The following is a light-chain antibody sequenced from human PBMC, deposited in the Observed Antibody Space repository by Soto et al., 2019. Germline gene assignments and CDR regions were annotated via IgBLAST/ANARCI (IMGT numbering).Light chain of an antibody. J-gene: IGKJ2*01. CDR2: GAS. CDR3: QQYANSPYT. CDR1: QSVSSNY. Sequence: EIVLTQSSGTLSLSPGERATLSCRASQSVSSNYLAWYQQKPGQAPRLLIYGASSRATGIPVRFSGSGSGTDFTLTISRLEPEDFAVFYCQQYANSPYTFGQGTKLEIK. V-gene: IGKV3-20*01.